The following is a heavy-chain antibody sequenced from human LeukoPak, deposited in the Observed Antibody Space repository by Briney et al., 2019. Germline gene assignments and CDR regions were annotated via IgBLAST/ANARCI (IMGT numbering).Heavy chain of an antibody. CDR3: AKGPYGDYAGWYFQH. D-gene: IGHD4-17*01. J-gene: IGHJ1*01. CDR2: ISVSGGST. Sequence: GGSLRLSCAASGFTFSSYSMSWVRQAPGKGLEWVSAISVSGGSTYYADSVKGRFTIYRDNSKNTLYLQMNSLRAEDTAVYYCAKGPYGDYAGWYFQHWGQGTLVTVSS. CDR1: GFTFSSYS. V-gene: IGHV3-23*01.